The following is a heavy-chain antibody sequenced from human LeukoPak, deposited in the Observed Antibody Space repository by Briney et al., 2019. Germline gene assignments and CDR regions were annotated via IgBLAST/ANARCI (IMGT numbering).Heavy chain of an antibody. V-gene: IGHV3-30*03. CDR3: ATNPPGTGALLTRRTDY. D-gene: IGHD6-13*01. CDR1: GFTFSSYG. J-gene: IGHJ4*02. CDR2: ISYDGSNK. Sequence: PGGSLRLSCAASGFTFSSYGMHGVRQAPGKGLVWVAVISYDGSNKYYADSVKGRFTISRDNAKNSLYLQMNSLRAEDTAVYYCATNPPGTGALLTRRTDYWGQGTLVTVSS.